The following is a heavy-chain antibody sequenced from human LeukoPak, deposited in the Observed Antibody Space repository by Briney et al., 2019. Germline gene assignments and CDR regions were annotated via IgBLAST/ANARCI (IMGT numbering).Heavy chain of an antibody. D-gene: IGHD6-19*01. CDR3: ARVWYSSGWYIVDY. V-gene: IGHV3-48*04. CDR1: GFTFSSYS. Sequence: PGGSLRLSCAASGFTFSSYSMNWVRQAPGKGLEWVSYISSSSSTIYYADSVKGRFTISRDNAKNSLYLQMNSLRAEDTAVYYCARVWYSSGWYIVDYWGQGTLVTVSS. CDR2: ISSSSSTI. J-gene: IGHJ4*02.